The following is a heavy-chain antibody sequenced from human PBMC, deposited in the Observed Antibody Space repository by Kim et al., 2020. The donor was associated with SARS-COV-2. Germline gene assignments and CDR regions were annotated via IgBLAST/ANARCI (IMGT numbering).Heavy chain of an antibody. CDR2: INPSGGST. J-gene: IGHJ5*02. CDR1: GYTFTSYY. V-gene: IGHV1-46*01. D-gene: IGHD3-10*01. Sequence: ASVKVSCKASGYTFTSYYMHWVRQAPGQGLEWMGIINPSGGSTSYAQKFQGRVTMTRDTSTSTVYMELSSLRSEDTAVYYCARLAGSRSRQAYSGSYYHNWFDPWGQGTLVTVSS. CDR3: ARLAGSRSRQAYSGSYYHNWFDP.